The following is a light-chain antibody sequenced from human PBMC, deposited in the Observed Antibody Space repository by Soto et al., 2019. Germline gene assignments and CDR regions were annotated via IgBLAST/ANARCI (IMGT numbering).Light chain of an antibody. V-gene: IGKV3-20*01. CDR3: QQSGSSPTWT. CDR2: GAS. J-gene: IGKJ1*01. Sequence: ESVLTQCPGTLSLSPGERSTPSCLAIQSVSSNYLAWYQQKPGQAPRLLIYGASTRATGIPDRFSGSGSGTDFTLTISGLEPEDSAVYYCQQSGSSPTWTVGQGTKVDIK. CDR1: QSVSSNY.